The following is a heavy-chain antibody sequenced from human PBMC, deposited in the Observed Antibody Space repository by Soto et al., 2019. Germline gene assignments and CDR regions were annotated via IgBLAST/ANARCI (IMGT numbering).Heavy chain of an antibody. CDR2: IKSKTDGGTT. CDR3: TTHLNYYDSSGYYYLNWFDP. D-gene: IGHD3-22*01. CDR1: GFTFSNAW. J-gene: IGHJ5*02. Sequence: EVQLVESGGGLVKPGGSLRLSCAASGFTFSNAWRNWVRQAPGKGLEWVGRIKSKTDGGTTDYAAPVKGRFTISRDDSKNTLYLQMNSLKTEDTAVYYCTTHLNYYDSSGYYYLNWFDPWGQGTLVTVSS. V-gene: IGHV3-15*07.